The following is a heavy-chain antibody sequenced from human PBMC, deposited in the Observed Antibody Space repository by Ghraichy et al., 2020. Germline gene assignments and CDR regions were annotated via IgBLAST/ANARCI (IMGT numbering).Heavy chain of an antibody. Sequence: GGSLRLSCAASGFTVSSNYMSWVRQAPGKGLEWVSVIYSGGSTYYADSVKGRFTISRDNSKNTLYLQMNSLRAEDTAVYYCASYWVGATTGLDYWGLGTLVTVSS. CDR1: GFTVSSNY. CDR3: ASYWVGATTGLDY. CDR2: IYSGGST. J-gene: IGHJ4*02. V-gene: IGHV3-53*01. D-gene: IGHD1-26*01.